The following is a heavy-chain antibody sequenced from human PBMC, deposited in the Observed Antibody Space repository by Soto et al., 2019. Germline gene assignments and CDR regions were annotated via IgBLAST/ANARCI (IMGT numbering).Heavy chain of an antibody. Sequence: VSVKLYCNASGYTFSSYAMHWVRQAPRQRLEWMGWINAGNGNTKYSQKFQGRVTITRDTSASTAYMELSSLRSEDTAVYYCASGGDIVVVVAATKKYYYGMDVWGQGTTVTVSS. CDR1: GYTFSSYA. J-gene: IGHJ6*02. CDR2: INAGNGNT. V-gene: IGHV1-3*01. D-gene: IGHD2-15*01. CDR3: ASGGDIVVVVAATKKYYYGMDV.